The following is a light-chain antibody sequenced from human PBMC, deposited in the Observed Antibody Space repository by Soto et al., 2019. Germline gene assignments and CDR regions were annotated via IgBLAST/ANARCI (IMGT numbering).Light chain of an antibody. V-gene: IGKV3D-15*01. CDR2: GAS. CDR3: QQYNSWPPIT. J-gene: IGKJ5*01. CDR1: QSVSSSY. Sequence: EIVFTQSPGTLSLSPGERATLSCRASQSVSSSYLAWYQQKPGQAPRLLIYGASTRATDIPARFSGSGSGTEFTLTISGLQSEDFAVYYCQQYNSWPPITFGQGTRLEI.